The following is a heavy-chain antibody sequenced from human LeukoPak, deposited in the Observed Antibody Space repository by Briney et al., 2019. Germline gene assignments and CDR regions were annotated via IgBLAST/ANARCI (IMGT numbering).Heavy chain of an antibody. D-gene: IGHD4-17*01. Sequence: TGGSLILSCAASGFSFSIYSMNWVRQAPGKGLEWVSYISSSSSTIYYADSVKGRFTIFRDNAKNSLYLQMISLRAEDTAVYFCARDRYGDYAIDSWGQGTLVTVSS. CDR2: ISSSSSTI. CDR3: ARDRYGDYAIDS. CDR1: GFSFSIYS. V-gene: IGHV3-48*04. J-gene: IGHJ4*02.